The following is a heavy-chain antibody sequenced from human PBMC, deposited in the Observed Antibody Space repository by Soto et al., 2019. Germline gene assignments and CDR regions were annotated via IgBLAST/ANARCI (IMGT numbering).Heavy chain of an antibody. D-gene: IGHD5-18*01. J-gene: IGHJ3*02. Sequence: ASVKVSCKASGYTFTSYYMHWVRQAPGQGLEWMGIINPSGGSTSYAQKFQGRVTMTRDTSTSTVYMELSSLRSEDTAVYYCASAVWDVDTAMVLAFDIWGQGTMVTVSS. CDR3: ASAVWDVDTAMVLAFDI. V-gene: IGHV1-46*01. CDR2: INPSGGST. CDR1: GYTFTSYY.